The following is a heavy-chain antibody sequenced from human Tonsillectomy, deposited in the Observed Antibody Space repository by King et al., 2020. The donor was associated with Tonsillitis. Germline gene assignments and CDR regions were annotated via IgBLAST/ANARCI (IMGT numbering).Heavy chain of an antibody. CDR2: IYYSGST. CDR3: VRLGIAVAGTAGIDY. J-gene: IGHJ4*02. V-gene: IGHV4-39*01. CDR1: GGSISSSSYY. D-gene: IGHD6-19*01. Sequence: QLQESGPGLVKPSETLSLTCTVSGGSISSSSYYWGWIRQPPGKGLEWIGSIYYSGSTYYNPSLKSRVTISVDTSKNQFSLKLSSVTAADTAVYYCVRLGIAVAGTAGIDYWGQGTLVTVSS.